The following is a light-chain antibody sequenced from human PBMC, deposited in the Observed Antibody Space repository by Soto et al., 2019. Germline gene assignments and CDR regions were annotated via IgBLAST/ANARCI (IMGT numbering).Light chain of an antibody. V-gene: IGLV2-14*01. Sequence: QSALTQPASVSGSPGQSIAISCTGTSSDVGGYNYVSWYQQHPGKAPKLLINDVSNRPSGVSSRFSGSKSSNTASLTISGLQAEDEADYYCSSYTISSTYVFGTGTKLTVL. CDR3: SSYTISSTYV. CDR1: SSDVGGYNY. J-gene: IGLJ1*01. CDR2: DVS.